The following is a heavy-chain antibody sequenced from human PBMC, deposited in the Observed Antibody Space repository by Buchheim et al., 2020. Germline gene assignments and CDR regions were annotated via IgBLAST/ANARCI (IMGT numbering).Heavy chain of an antibody. D-gene: IGHD6-6*01. CDR2: IRSDRST. J-gene: IGHJ4*02. Sequence: QVQLQESGPGLVKPSETLSLSCIVSGGSISNYYWNWIRQSAGKGLEWIGRIRSDRSTIYSASFKSRVTMSIDTSKNQFSLKLTSVTAADTAMYYCARDSFRSSFDFWGQGTL. CDR1: GGSISNYY. CDR3: ARDSFRSSFDF. V-gene: IGHV4-4*07.